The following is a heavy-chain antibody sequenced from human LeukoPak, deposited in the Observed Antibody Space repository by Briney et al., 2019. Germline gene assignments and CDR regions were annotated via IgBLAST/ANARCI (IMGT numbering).Heavy chain of an antibody. CDR2: ISWNSGSI. J-gene: IGHJ6*03. CDR3: ARDRYYGSGSYYYYYYYMDV. CDR1: GFTFDDYA. Sequence: GGSLRLSCAASGFTFDDYAMHWVRQAPGKGLEWVSGISWNSGSIGYADSVKGRFTISRDNAKNTLYLQMNSLRAEDTAVYYCARDRYYGSGSYYYYYYYMDVWGKGTTVTISS. D-gene: IGHD3-10*01. V-gene: IGHV3-9*01.